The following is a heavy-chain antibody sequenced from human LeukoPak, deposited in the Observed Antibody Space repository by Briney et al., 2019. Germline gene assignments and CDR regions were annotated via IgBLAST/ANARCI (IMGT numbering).Heavy chain of an antibody. CDR3: AKDPGIAVAVPDY. Sequence: GGSLRLSCAASGFTFSSYAMSWVRRAPGKGLEWVSAISGSGGSTYYADSVKGRFTISRDNSKNTLYLQMNSLRAEDTAVYYCAKDPGIAVAVPDYWGQGTLVTVSS. D-gene: IGHD6-19*01. CDR1: GFTFSSYA. CDR2: ISGSGGST. V-gene: IGHV3-23*01. J-gene: IGHJ4*02.